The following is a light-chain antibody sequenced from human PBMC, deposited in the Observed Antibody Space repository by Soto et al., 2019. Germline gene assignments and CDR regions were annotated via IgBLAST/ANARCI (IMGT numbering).Light chain of an antibody. CDR1: SSNIGAGYD. CDR2: GNS. J-gene: IGLJ2*01. CDR3: QSYDSSLSRV. Sequence: QSVLTKPPSVSGAPGQRVTLSCTGSSSNIGAGYDVHWYQQLPGTAPKLLIYGNSNRPSGVPDRFSGSKSGTSASLAITCLQAEDEADYYCQSYDSSLSRVVGGGTKPTVL. V-gene: IGLV1-40*01.